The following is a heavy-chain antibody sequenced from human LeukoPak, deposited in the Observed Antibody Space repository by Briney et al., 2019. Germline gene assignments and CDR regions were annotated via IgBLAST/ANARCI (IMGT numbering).Heavy chain of an antibody. CDR2: ISGSGGST. D-gene: IGHD2/OR15-2a*01. J-gene: IGHJ4*02. CDR3: ATYRQVLLPFES. V-gene: IGHV3-23*01. Sequence: GGSLRLSCAASGFTFSNAWMSWVRQAPGKGLEWVSAISGSGGSTYYADSVKGRFTISRDNSKSILSLQMNSLRAEDTAIYYCATYRQVLLPFESWGQGTLVTVSS. CDR1: GFTFSNAW.